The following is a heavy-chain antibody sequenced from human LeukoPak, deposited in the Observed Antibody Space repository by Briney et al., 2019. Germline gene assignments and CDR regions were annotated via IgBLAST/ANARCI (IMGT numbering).Heavy chain of an antibody. CDR2: ISISTSYI. V-gene: IGHV3-21*01. CDR1: GFTFSSYE. D-gene: IGHD3-10*01. J-gene: IGHJ4*02. CDR3: VRERYHGSGAPKFDY. Sequence: GGSLRLSCAASGFTFSSYEMNWVRQAPGKGLEWVASISISTSYIYYADSVRGRFTISRDNAKNSLYLQMNSLRVDDTAVYYCVRERYHGSGAPKFDYWGQGTLVTVSS.